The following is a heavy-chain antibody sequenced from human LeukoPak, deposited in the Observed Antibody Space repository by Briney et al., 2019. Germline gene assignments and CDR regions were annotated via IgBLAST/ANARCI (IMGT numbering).Heavy chain of an antibody. CDR1: GGSISSYY. V-gene: IGHV4-59*01. J-gene: IGHJ4*02. CDR2: VHYSGTT. CDR3: ARGGASSKFFDY. Sequence: KPSETLSLTCTVSGGSISSYYWSWIRQPPGKGLEWIAFVHYSGTTNYNPSLKSRVTISVDTSKSQFSLKLSSVTAADTAVYYCARGGASSKFFDYWGQGALVTVSS. D-gene: IGHD6-6*01.